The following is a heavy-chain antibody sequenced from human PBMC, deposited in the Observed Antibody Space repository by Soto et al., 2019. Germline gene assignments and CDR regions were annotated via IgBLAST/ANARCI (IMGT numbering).Heavy chain of an antibody. CDR3: ARIRGSYFSRAQKFFDY. CDR2: ISSSSSTI. CDR1: YG. D-gene: IGHD1-26*01. J-gene: IGHJ4*02. Sequence: YGRHCVSQAKGKGLEWVSYISSSSSTIYYADSVKGRFTISRDNAKNSLYLQMNSLTAADTAVYYCARIRGSYFSRAQKFFDYLGQGSLVTVSP. V-gene: IGHV3-48*01.